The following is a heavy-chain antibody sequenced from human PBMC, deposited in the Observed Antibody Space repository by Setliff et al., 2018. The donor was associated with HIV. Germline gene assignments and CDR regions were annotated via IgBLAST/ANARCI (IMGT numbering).Heavy chain of an antibody. CDR3: ARVGPYDSSGYHYVRYFDY. V-gene: IGHV4-31*03. CDR1: GGSISTGGYY. J-gene: IGHJ4*02. Sequence: SETLSLTCTVSGGSISTGGYYWSWIRQHPGKGLEWIGYIYYSGSTYYNPSLKSRITISVDSSKNQFSLRLSSVTAADTAVYYCARVGPYDSSGYHYVRYFDYWGQGTLVTVSS. D-gene: IGHD3-22*01. CDR2: IYYSGST.